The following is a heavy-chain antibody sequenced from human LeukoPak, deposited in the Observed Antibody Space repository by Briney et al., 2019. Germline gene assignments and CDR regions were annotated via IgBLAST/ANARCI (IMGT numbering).Heavy chain of an antibody. CDR1: GCIFTSYW. CDR2: IYPGDSDT. CDR3: ARRLLGYCSGGSCEYYFDY. D-gene: IGHD2-15*01. V-gene: IGHV5-51*01. J-gene: IGHJ4*02. Sequence: GGSLKISWKGSGCIFTSYWIGWVRQMPGKGLEGMGIIYPGDSDTRYSPSFQGQVTISADKSISTAYLQWSSLKASDTAMYYCARRLLGYCSGGSCEYYFDYWGQGTLVTVSS.